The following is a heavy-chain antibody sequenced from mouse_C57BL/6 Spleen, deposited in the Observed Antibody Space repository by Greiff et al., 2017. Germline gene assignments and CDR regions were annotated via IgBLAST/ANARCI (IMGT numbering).Heavy chain of an antibody. CDR1: GYTFTDHT. V-gene: IGHV1-78*01. CDR3: AREDYDVWFAY. Sequence: VKLVESDAELVKPGASVKISCKVSGYTFTDHTIHWMKQRPEQGLEWIGYIYPRVGSTKYNEKFKGKATLTADKSSSTAYMQLKSLTSEDSAVYFCAREDYDVWFAYWGQGTLVTVSA. J-gene: IGHJ3*01. CDR2: IYPRVGST. D-gene: IGHD2-4*01.